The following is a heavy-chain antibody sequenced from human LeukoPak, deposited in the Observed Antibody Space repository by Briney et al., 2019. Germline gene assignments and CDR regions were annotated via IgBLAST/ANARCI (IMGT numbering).Heavy chain of an antibody. CDR1: GYSFTSYW. CDR2: IYPGDSDT. D-gene: IGHD2-2*01. J-gene: IGHJ3*02. CDR3: ARLIACSSTSCYGSGFDI. V-gene: IGHV5-51*01. Sequence: GESLKISCKGSGYSFTSYWIGWVRQMPGKGLEWMGIIYPGDSDTRYSPSFQGQVTISADKSISTAYLQWSSLKASDTAMYYCARLIACSSTSCYGSGFDIWGQGTMVTVSS.